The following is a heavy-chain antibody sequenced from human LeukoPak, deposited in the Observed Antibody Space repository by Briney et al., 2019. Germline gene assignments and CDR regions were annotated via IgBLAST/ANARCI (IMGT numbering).Heavy chain of an antibody. CDR2: IPSGSSNI. V-gene: IGHV3-21*01. CDR1: AFTFTGYE. D-gene: IGHD2-15*01. Sequence: GGSLRLYCAGSAFTFTGYERHWVRHDSWKGLESVSSIPSGSSNIYEADSVKGGFTICGDNDKNSLYLQMNSLRAEDKAVYYCARDLGAYCSGGSCLHYYGMEVWGQGTTVTVSS. CDR3: ARDLGAYCSGGSCLHYYGMEV. J-gene: IGHJ6*02.